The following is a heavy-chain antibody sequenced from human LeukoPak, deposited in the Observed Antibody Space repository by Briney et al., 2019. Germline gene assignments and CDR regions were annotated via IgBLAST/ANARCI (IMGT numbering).Heavy chain of an antibody. CDR3: ARRTYYYDSSGYYYVFDY. J-gene: IGHJ4*02. D-gene: IGHD3-22*01. V-gene: IGHV4-59*01. CDR2: IYYSGST. CDR1: GGSISSYY. Sequence: SETLSLTCTVSGGSISSYYWSWIRQPPGKGLEWIGYIYYSGSTNYNPSLKSRVTISVDTSKNQFSLKLSSVTAADTAVYYCARRTYYYDSSGYYYVFDYWGQGTLVTVPS.